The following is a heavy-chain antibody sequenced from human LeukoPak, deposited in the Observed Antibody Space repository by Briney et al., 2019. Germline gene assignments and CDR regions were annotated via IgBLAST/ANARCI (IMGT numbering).Heavy chain of an antibody. CDR1: GFTFSNYW. J-gene: IGHJ4*02. V-gene: IGHV3-7*01. CDR3: ARRGDLFEY. CDR2: IKQDGSEK. Sequence: GGSLRLSCVASGFTFSNYWMSWVRQAPGKGLEWVANIKQDGSEKYYMDSVKGRFTISRDNAKNSLYLQMNSLRAEDTAMYFCARRGDLFEYWGQGTLVTVSS. D-gene: IGHD7-27*01.